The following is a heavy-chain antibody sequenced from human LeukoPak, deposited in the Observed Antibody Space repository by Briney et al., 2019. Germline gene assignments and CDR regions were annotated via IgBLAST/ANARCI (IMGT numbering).Heavy chain of an antibody. CDR1: GGSFSGYY. J-gene: IGHJ5*02. V-gene: IGHV4-34*01. CDR3: AREAPEGYSSSSGWFDP. Sequence: PSETLSLTCAVYGGSFSGYYCRWIRHPPGKGLEWIGEINHSGSTNYKPSLKSRVTISVDTSKNQFSLKLSSVTAADTAVYYCAREAPEGYSSSSGWFDPWGQGTLVTVSS. D-gene: IGHD6-6*01. CDR2: INHSGST.